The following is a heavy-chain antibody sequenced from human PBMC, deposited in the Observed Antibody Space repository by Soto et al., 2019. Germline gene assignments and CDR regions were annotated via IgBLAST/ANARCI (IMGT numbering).Heavy chain of an antibody. Sequence: EVQLVESGGGLVQPGGSLRLACAASGFSFSRSWMSWVRQAPGKGPEWVASTNEDGSATYYERSVRGRFTIARDNAKESLFLQMNGLRDEDTAVYYCARRHFWGQGTLVTVSS. J-gene: IGHJ4*02. CDR2: TNEDGSAT. CDR3: ARRHF. V-gene: IGHV3-7*01. CDR1: GFSFSRSW.